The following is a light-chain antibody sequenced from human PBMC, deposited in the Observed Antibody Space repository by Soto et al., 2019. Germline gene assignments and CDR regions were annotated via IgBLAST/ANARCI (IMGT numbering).Light chain of an antibody. V-gene: IGKV1-27*01. CDR3: QKYNSAPWT. Sequence: DILMTQSPSSLSASIGDRVTITCRASQGISTYLAWYQQKPGKVPYLLIYGASSLQSGVPSRFSGSGSGTDFSLTISSLQPEDVATYYCQKYNSAPWTFGQGTKVEIK. CDR1: QGISTY. J-gene: IGKJ1*01. CDR2: GAS.